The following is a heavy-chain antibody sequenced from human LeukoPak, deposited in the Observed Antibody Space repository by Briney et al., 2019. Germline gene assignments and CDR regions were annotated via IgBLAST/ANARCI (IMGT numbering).Heavy chain of an antibody. CDR3: TRTRDSGRSDI. J-gene: IGHJ3*02. V-gene: IGHV4-59*01. D-gene: IGHD3-10*01. CDR1: GGSISSYY. Sequence: PSGTLSLTCTVSGGSISSYYWSWIRQPPGKGLEWIGYIYYSGSTNYNPSLKSRVTISVDPSKNQFSLILSSVTAADTAMYYCTRTRDSGRSDIWGQGTMVTVSS. CDR2: IYYSGST.